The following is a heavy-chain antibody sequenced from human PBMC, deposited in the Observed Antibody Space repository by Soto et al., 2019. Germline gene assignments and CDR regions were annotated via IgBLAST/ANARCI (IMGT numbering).Heavy chain of an antibody. CDR3: ARDRSTVTTSHQPYYYYYYMDV. CDR1: GGSISSYY. D-gene: IGHD4-17*01. J-gene: IGHJ6*03. Sequence: QVQLQESGPGLVKPSETLSLTCTVSGGSISSYYWSWIRQPPGKGLEWIGYIYYSGSTNYNPSLKSRVTISVDTSKNQFSLKLSSVTAADTAVYYCARDRSTVTTSHQPYYYYYYMDVWGKGTTVTVSS. CDR2: IYYSGST. V-gene: IGHV4-59*01.